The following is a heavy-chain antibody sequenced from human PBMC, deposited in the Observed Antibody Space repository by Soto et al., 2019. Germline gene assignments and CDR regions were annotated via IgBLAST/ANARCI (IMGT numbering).Heavy chain of an antibody. D-gene: IGHD3-10*01. CDR2: ISGSGGST. CDR1: GFTFSSYA. CDR3: AKDHFRGSGGWGSSYFDY. J-gene: IGHJ4*02. V-gene: IGHV3-23*01. Sequence: GGSLRLSCAASGFTFSSYAMSWVRQAPGKGLEWVSAISGSGGSTYYADSVKGRFTISRDNSKNTLYLQMNSLRAEDTAVYYCAKDHFRGSGGWGSSYFDYWGQGTLVTVSS.